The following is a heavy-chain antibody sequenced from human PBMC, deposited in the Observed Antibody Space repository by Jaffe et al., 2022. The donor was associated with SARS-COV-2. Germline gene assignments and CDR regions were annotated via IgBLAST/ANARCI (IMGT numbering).Heavy chain of an antibody. CDR2: IRSKAYGGTT. Sequence: EVQLVESGGGLVKPGRSLRLSCTASGFTFGDYAMSWFRQAPGKGLEWVGFIRSKAYGGTTEYAASVKGRFTISRDDSKSIAYLQMNSLKTEDTAVYYCTRSPLEWLEEPQNWFDPWGQGTLVTVSS. CDR1: GFTFGDYA. V-gene: IGHV3-49*05. J-gene: IGHJ5*02. CDR3: TRSPLEWLEEPQNWFDP. D-gene: IGHD3-3*01.